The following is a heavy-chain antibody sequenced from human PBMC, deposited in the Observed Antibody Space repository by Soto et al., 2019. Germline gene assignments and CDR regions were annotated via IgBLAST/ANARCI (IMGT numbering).Heavy chain of an antibody. CDR3: ARAHCSNGICYAFDI. Sequence: PSETLSLTCTVSGGSISSSSYYWGWIRQPPGKGLEWIGSIHYSGSTYYNPSLKSRVTISVDTSQNQLSLKLTSVTTADTAVYYCARAHCSNGICYAFDISGPGTKVTVSS. D-gene: IGHD2-8*01. CDR1: GGSISSSSYY. V-gene: IGHV4-39*07. CDR2: IHYSGST. J-gene: IGHJ3*02.